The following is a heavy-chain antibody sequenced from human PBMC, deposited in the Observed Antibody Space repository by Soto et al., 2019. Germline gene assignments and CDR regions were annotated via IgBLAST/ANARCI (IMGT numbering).Heavy chain of an antibody. Sequence: PGESLKISCQGSGYSFTSYWIGWVRQRLGKGLEWMGRINPSDSYTTYSPSFQGHVTISTDKSFSTAYLQWSGLKASDTAMYYCARLGYCTGTSCYTFDSWGQGTLVTAPQ. D-gene: IGHD2-2*02. CDR2: INPSDSYT. V-gene: IGHV5-10-1*01. CDR1: GYSFTSYW. J-gene: IGHJ4*02. CDR3: ARLGYCTGTSCYTFDS.